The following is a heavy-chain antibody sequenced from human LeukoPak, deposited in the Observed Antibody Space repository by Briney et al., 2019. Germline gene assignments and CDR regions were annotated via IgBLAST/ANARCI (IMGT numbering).Heavy chain of an antibody. D-gene: IGHD1-26*01. CDR2: MNPNSGNT. Sequence: ASVKVSCKASGYTFTSYDINWVRQATGQGLEWMGWMNPNSGNTGYAQKFQGRVTITRNTSISTAYMELSSLRSEDTAVYYCARGVEVIVGATTQAYYYYYMDVWGKGTTVTVSS. CDR3: ARGVEVIVGATTQAYYYYYMDV. V-gene: IGHV1-8*01. J-gene: IGHJ6*03. CDR1: GYTFTSYD.